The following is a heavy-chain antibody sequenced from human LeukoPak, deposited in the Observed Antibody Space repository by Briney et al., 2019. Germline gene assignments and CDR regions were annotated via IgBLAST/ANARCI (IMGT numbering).Heavy chain of an antibody. Sequence: WVKVSCKASGGTFNSYAISWVRQARGQGLEWMGRIIPIFGTANYAQKFQGRVTITADESTSTAYMELSSLRSEDTAVYYCARESTGTEIHFDYWGQGTLVTVSS. CDR1: GGTFNSYA. CDR3: ARESTGTEIHFDY. D-gene: IGHD1-1*01. CDR2: IIPIFGTA. V-gene: IGHV1-69*15. J-gene: IGHJ4*02.